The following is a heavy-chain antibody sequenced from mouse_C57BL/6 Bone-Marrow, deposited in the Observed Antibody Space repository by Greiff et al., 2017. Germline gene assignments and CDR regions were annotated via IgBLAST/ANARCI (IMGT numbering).Heavy chain of an antibody. CDR1: GFNITDDY. V-gene: IGHV14-4*01. J-gene: IGHJ1*03. Sequence: EVQLQQSGAELVRPGASVKLSCTASGFNITDDYMHWVKQRPEQSLEWIGWIDPENGDTEYASKFQGKATITADTSSNTAYLQLSSLTSEDTADYYGTTCTPYGYPYWYFDVWGTGTTVTVSS. CDR3: TTCTPYGYPYWYFDV. CDR2: IDPENGDT. D-gene: IGHD2-2*01.